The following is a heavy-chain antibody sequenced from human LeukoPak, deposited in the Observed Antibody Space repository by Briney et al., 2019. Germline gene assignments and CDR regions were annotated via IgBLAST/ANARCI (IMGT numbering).Heavy chain of an antibody. CDR1: GGSISSGGYY. J-gene: IGHJ4*02. D-gene: IGHD5-18*01. CDR2: IYYSGST. V-gene: IGHV4-31*03. CDR3: ARSAAQLWSSFDY. Sequence: SETLFLTCTVSGGSISSGGYYWSWIRQHPGKGLEWIGYIYYSGSTYYNPSLKSRVTISVDTSKNQFSLKLSSVTAADTAVYYCARSAAQLWSSFDYWGQGTLVTVSS.